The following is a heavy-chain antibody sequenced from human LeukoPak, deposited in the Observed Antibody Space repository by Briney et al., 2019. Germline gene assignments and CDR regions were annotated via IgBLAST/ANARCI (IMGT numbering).Heavy chain of an antibody. CDR2: ISAYNGNT. J-gene: IGHJ5*02. CDR1: GYTFTSYC. Sequence: ASVKVSFKASGYTFTSYCISWVRQAPGQGREWMGWISAYNGNTNYAQKLQGRVTMTTDTSTSTDYMELRSLRSDDTAVYYCARGVGDSSGYYYPDWFDPWGQGTLVTVSS. CDR3: ARGVGDSSGYYYPDWFDP. D-gene: IGHD3-22*01. V-gene: IGHV1-18*01.